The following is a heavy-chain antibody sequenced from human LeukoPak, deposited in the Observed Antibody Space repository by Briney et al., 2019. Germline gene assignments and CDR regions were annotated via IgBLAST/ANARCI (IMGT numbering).Heavy chain of an antibody. CDR1: GGSISNYY. CDR2: IYYSGST. J-gene: IGHJ2*01. D-gene: IGHD3-22*01. CDR3: ASADYYDSSGYKVSGWYFDL. Sequence: PSETLSLTCTVSGGSISNYYWNWIRQPPGKGLEWIGYIYYSGSTNYNPSLKSRVTMSVDTSKNQFSLKLSSVTAADTAVYYCASADYYDSSGYKVSGWYFDLWGRGTLVTVSS. V-gene: IGHV4-59*12.